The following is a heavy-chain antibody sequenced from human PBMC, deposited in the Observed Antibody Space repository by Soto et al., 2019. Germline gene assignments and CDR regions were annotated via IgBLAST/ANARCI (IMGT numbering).Heavy chain of an antibody. CDR3: TRADYYDISGFFYDC. D-gene: IGHD3-22*01. CDR1: GYIFTNHY. Sequence: QVQLVQSGAEVKPPGASVRLSREASGYIFTNHYIHWVGQAPGQGLEGMGIINPNGGSTNYLQKFQGRVTMTRDTSTSTVYMELSSLRSEDTAVYFCTRADYYDISGFFYDCWGQGTLVTVSS. V-gene: IGHV1-46*01. J-gene: IGHJ4*02. CDR2: INPNGGST.